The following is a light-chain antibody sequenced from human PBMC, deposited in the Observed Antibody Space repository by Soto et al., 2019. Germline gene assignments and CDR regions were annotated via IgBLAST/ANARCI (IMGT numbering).Light chain of an antibody. CDR3: CSYAGSHTWA. CDR1: SSDVGGYEY. CDR2: HVA. V-gene: IGLV2-11*01. Sequence: QSALTQPRSVSGSPGQSVTISCSGTSSDVGGYEYVSWYQQHPGKAPTLIIYHVAQRPSGVPDRFSASKSGTTASLTISGLQAEDEADYHCCSYAGSHTWAFGGGTKLTVL. J-gene: IGLJ3*02.